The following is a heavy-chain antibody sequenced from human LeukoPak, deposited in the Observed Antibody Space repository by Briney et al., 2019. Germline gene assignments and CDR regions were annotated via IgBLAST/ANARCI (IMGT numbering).Heavy chain of an antibody. J-gene: IGHJ4*02. CDR2: IYYSGST. CDR3: GANDFWSGYFLDY. Sequence: SQTLSLTCTVSGGSFSSGDYYWRWIRQPPGKGLEWIGYIYYSGSTYYNPSLKSRVTISVDTSKNQFSLKLSSVTAADTAVYYCGANDFWSGYFLDYWGQGTLVTVSS. V-gene: IGHV4-30-4*08. D-gene: IGHD3-3*01. CDR1: GGSFSSGDYY.